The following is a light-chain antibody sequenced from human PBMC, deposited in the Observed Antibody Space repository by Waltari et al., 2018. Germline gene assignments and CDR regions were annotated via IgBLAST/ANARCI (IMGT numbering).Light chain of an antibody. CDR1: ALSKQY. CDR3: QSADSSGLVV. V-gene: IGLV3-25*03. Sequence: SYELTQPPSVSVSPGQTARITCSGDALSKQYVHWYQKKPGRAPLRVMYIDTERPAGIPERFSGSSSWTTLTLTISGVQAEDEADYYCQSADSSGLVVFGGGTKLTVL. CDR2: IDT. J-gene: IGLJ2*01.